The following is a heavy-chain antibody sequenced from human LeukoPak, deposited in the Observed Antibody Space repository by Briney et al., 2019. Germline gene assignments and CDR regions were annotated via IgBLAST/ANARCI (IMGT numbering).Heavy chain of an antibody. CDR2: IYTSGST. CDR1: GGSISSGSYY. CDR3: ARKKVAGTSLDYYYGMDV. V-gene: IGHV4-61*02. Sequence: PSETLSLTCTVSGGSISSGSYYWSWIRQPAGKGLEWIGRIYTSGSTNYNPSLKSRVTISVDTSKNQFSLKLSSVTAADTAVYYCARKKVAGTSLDYYYGMDVWGQGTTVTVSS. D-gene: IGHD6-19*01. J-gene: IGHJ6*02.